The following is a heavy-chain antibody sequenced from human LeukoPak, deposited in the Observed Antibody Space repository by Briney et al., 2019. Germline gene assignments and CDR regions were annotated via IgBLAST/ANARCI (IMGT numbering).Heavy chain of an antibody. V-gene: IGHV3-7*01. CDR2: IKQDGSEK. J-gene: IGHJ4*02. Sequence: GGSLRLSCAASGFTFSSYWMSWVRQAPGKGLEWVANIKQDGSEKYYVDSVKGRFTISRDNAKNSLYLQVNSLRAEDTAVYYCARGGAVEMAPLTYWGQGTLVTVSS. CDR1: GFTFSSYW. D-gene: IGHD5-24*01. CDR3: ARGGAVEMAPLTY.